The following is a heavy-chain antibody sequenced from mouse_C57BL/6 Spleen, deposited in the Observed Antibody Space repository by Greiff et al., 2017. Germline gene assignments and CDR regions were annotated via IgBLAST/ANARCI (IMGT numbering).Heavy chain of an antibody. Sequence: QVQLQQPGAELVKPGASVKLSCKASGYTLTSYWMHWVKQRPGQGLEWIGMIHPNSGSTNYNEKFKSKATLTVDKSSSTAYMQLSSLTSEDSAVYYCARSGMGRRGYYFDYWGQGTTLTVSS. CDR3: ARSGMGRRGYYFDY. J-gene: IGHJ2*01. V-gene: IGHV1-64*01. CDR1: GYTLTSYW. CDR2: IHPNSGST. D-gene: IGHD4-1*01.